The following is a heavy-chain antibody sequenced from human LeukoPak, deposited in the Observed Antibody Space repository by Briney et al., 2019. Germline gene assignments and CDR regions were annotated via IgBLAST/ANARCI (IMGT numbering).Heavy chain of an antibody. Sequence: KPSETLSLTCTVSGGSISSYYWSWIRQPPGKGLEWIGYIYYSGSTNYNPSLKSRVTISVDTSKNQFSLKLSSVNAADTAVYYCARAVSGYSSYQYWGQGTLVTVSS. CDR2: IYYSGST. CDR3: ARAVSGYSSYQY. V-gene: IGHV4-59*01. CDR1: GGSISSYY. J-gene: IGHJ1*01. D-gene: IGHD6-13*01.